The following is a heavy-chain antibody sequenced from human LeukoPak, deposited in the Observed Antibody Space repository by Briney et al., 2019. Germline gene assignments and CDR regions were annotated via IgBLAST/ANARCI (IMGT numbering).Heavy chain of an antibody. D-gene: IGHD5-18*01. CDR2: IYYSGST. J-gene: IGHJ1*01. V-gene: IGHV4-39*07. CDR3: ARATTGYSYGFQH. CDR1: GGSISSSSYY. Sequence: PSETLSLTCTVSGGSISSSSYYWGWIRQPPGKGLEWIGSIYYSGSTYYNPSLKSRVTISVDTSKTQFSLKLSSVTAADTAVYYCARATTGYSYGFQHWGQGTLVTVSS.